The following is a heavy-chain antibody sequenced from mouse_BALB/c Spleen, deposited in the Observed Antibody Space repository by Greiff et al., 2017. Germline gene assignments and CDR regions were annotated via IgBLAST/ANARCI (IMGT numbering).Heavy chain of an antibody. J-gene: IGHJ4*01. CDR1: GYTFTSYW. CDR3: TVYYGSGDAMDY. CDR2: IDPSDSYT. D-gene: IGHD1-1*01. V-gene: IGHV1S127*01. Sequence: QVQLQQPGAELVKPGASVKMSCKASGYTFTSYWMHWVKQRPGQGLEWIGTIDPSDSYTSYNQKFKGKATLTVDTSSSTAYMQLSSLTSEDSAVYYCTVYYGSGDAMDYWGQGTSVTVSS.